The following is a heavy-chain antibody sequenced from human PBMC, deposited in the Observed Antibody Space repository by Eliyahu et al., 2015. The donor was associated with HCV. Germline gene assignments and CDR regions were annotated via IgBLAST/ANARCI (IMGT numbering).Heavy chain of an antibody. D-gene: IGHD2-2*01. CDR1: GGSFSXYY. V-gene: IGHV4-34*01. CDR2: INHSGST. CDR3: ARERYCSSTSCHLPVDY. J-gene: IGHJ4*02. Sequence: QVQLQQWGAGLLKPSETLSLTCAVYGGSFSXYYWSWIRQPPGKGLEWIGEINHSGSTNYNPSLKSRVTISVDTSKNQFSLKLSSVTAADTAVYYCARERYCSSTSCHLPVDYWGQGTLVTVSS.